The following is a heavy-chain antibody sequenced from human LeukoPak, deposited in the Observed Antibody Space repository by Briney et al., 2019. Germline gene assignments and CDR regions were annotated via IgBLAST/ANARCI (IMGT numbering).Heavy chain of an antibody. CDR3: ARVSVDSGYFYFDF. J-gene: IGHJ4*02. D-gene: IGHD3-22*01. Sequence: ASVKVSCKASGGTFSRNTVTWVRQAPGQGLEWMGGIIPMFATPNYAQKFRGRVTVTTDESTSTAYMELTSLRSEDTAVYYCARVSVDSGYFYFDFWGQGTQVTVSS. CDR1: GGTFSRNT. V-gene: IGHV1-69*05. CDR2: IIPMFATP.